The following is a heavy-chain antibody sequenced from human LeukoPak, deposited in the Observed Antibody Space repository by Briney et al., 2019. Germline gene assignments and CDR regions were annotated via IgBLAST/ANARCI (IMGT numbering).Heavy chain of an antibody. CDR3: ARDGLYGDYDLDAFDI. J-gene: IGHJ3*02. D-gene: IGHD4-17*01. CDR2: ISSSGSTI. V-gene: IGHV3-11*01. Sequence: GGSLRLSCAASGFTFSDYYMSWIRQAPGKGLEWVSYISSSGSTIYYADSVKGRFTISRDNAKNSLYLQMNSLRAEDTAVYYCARDGLYGDYDLDAFDIWGQGTMVTVSS. CDR1: GFTFSDYY.